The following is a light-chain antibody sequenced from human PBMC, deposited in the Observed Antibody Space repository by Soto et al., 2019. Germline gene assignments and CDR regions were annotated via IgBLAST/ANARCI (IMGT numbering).Light chain of an antibody. CDR2: EVS. CDR3: SSYTSSTTFV. J-gene: IGLJ1*01. CDR1: SSDVGRYNY. V-gene: IGLV2-14*01. Sequence: QSALTQPASVSGSPGQSITISCTGTSSDVGRYNYGSWYQQHPGKAPKLMIYEVSNRPSGVSSRFSGSKSGNTASLSISGLQAEDEADYYCSSYTSSTTFVFGTGTKVTVL.